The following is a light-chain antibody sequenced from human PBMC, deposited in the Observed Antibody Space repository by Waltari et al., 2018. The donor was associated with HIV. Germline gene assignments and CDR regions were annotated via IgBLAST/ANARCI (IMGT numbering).Light chain of an antibody. V-gene: IGKV3D-7*01. Sequence: EVVLTQSPATLSLSPGETATLSCRASQRVDSTFLSLYQQKPGQAPRLLIYGAATRVSGIPPRFSGRGSGTDFTLTISSLYPEDFAVYYCQQDYNLPGTFGQGTRVEIK. J-gene: IGKJ1*01. CDR2: GAA. CDR3: QQDYNLPGT. CDR1: QRVDSTF.